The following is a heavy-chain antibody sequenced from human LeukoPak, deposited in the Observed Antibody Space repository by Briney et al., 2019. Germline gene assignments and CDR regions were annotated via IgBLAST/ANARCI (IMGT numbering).Heavy chain of an antibody. J-gene: IGHJ4*02. CDR2: ISGSGGST. CDR3: ARGGYSSSSGIFY. CDR1: GFTFDDYA. D-gene: IGHD6-6*01. V-gene: IGHV3-23*01. Sequence: PGGSLRLSCAASGFTFDDYAIHWVRQAPGKGLEWVSAISGSGGSTYYADSVKGRFTISRDNAKNSLYLQMNSLRAEDTAVYYCARGGYSSSSGIFYWGQGTLVTVSS.